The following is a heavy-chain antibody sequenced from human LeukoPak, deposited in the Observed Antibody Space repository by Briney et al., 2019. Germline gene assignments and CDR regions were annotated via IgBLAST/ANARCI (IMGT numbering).Heavy chain of an antibody. D-gene: IGHD3-3*01. CDR2: ISSNGGST. J-gene: IGHJ3*02. V-gene: IGHV3-64*01. Sequence: GGSLRLSCAASGFTFSSCAMHWVRQAPGKGLEYVSAISSNGGSTYYANSVKGRFTISRDNSKNTLYLQMGSLRAEDMAVYHCARDLEGRGAFDIWGQGTMVTVSS. CDR1: GFTFSSCA. CDR3: ARDLEGRGAFDI.